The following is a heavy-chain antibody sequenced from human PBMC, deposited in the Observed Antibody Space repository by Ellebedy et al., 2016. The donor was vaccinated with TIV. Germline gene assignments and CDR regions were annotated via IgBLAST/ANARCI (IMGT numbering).Heavy chain of an antibody. V-gene: IGHV4-39*01. CDR3: ARWFGELLYVRWFDP. CDR1: GDSISRSSSY. CDR2: IYHSENT. Sequence: SETLSLTCTVSGDSISRSSSYWGWIRQPPGKGLEWIGSIYHSENTDYNPSLKSRVSISADTSKNQFSLRLSSVPAADTAVYYCARWFGELLYVRWFDPWGQGTLVTVSS. J-gene: IGHJ5*02. D-gene: IGHD3-10*01.